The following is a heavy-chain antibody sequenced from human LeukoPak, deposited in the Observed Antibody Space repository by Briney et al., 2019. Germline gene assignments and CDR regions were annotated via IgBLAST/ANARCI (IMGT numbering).Heavy chain of an antibody. V-gene: IGHV4-34*01. Sequence: SETPSLTCAVYGGPFRGYYWSWIRQPPGKGLEGIGEINHSGSTNYNPSLKSRVTISVDTSKNQFSLKLSSVTAADTAVYYCARGRWLRLIDYWGQGTLVIVSS. D-gene: IGHD5-12*01. CDR2: INHSGST. J-gene: IGHJ4*02. CDR1: GGPFRGYY. CDR3: ARGRWLRLIDY.